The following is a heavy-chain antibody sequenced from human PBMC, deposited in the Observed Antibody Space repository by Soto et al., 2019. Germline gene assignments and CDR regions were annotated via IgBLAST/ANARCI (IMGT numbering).Heavy chain of an antibody. CDR1: GFTFSTYG. V-gene: IGHV3-33*01. J-gene: IGHJ4*02. CDR2: IWYDGSNK. CDR3: AGAVGPFDY. Sequence: QVQLVESGGGVVQPGRSLRLSCAASGFTFSTYGMHWVRQAPGKGLEWVAVIWYDGSNKYYADSVKGRFTISRDNSRDTLYLKMNSLRADDTAVYYCAGAVGPFDYWGQGTLVTVSS.